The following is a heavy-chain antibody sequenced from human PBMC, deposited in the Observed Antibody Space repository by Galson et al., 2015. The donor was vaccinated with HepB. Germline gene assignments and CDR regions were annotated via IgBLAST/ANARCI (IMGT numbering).Heavy chain of an antibody. V-gene: IGHV3-21*01. J-gene: IGHJ6*02. Sequence: SLRLSCTASGFTFSSYSMNWVRQAPGKGLEWVSSISSSSSYIYYAHSLKGRFTITRDRAKNTLYLQMNSLRAEDTAVYYCARVYSYYYYGMDVWGQGTTVTVSS. CDR3: ARVYSYYYYGMDV. D-gene: IGHD1-14*01. CDR2: ISSSSSYI. CDR1: GFTFSSYS.